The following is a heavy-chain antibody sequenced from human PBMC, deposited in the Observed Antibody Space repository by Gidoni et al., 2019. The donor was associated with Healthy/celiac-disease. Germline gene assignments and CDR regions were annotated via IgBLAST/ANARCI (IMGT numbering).Heavy chain of an antibody. J-gene: IGHJ6*03. Sequence: EVQLLESGGGLVQPGGSLRLSCAASGFTFSRYAIIWVRPAPGKGLEWVSAIIGSGGSTYYADSVKGRFTISRDNSKNTLYLQMNSLRAEDTAVYYCAKRASNSKTGTPFWYYYYMDVWGKGTTVTVSS. V-gene: IGHV3-23*01. CDR1: GFTFSRYA. CDR2: IIGSGGST. D-gene: IGHD1-7*01. CDR3: AKRASNSKTGTPFWYYYYMDV.